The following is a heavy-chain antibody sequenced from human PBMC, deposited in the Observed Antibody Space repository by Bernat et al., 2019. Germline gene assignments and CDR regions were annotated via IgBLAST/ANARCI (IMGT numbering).Heavy chain of an antibody. J-gene: IGHJ4*01. D-gene: IGHD4-17*01. CDR3: ASGGTDYRDPLNH. CDR1: GGSISSYY. V-gene: IGHV4-59*01. Sequence: QVQLQESGPGLVKPSETLSLTCTVSGGSISSYYWSWIRQPPGKGLEWIGYIYYSGSTNYNPSLKSRVTISVDPSKNPFPLKPSLVTASDTAVYYCASGGTDYRDPLNHWGQGTLVTVPS. CDR2: IYYSGST.